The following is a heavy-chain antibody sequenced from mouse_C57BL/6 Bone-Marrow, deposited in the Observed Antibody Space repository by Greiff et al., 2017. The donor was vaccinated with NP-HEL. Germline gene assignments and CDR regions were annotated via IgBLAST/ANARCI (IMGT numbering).Heavy chain of an antibody. Sequence: EVQLKESGPELVKPGASVKIPCKASGYTFTDYNMDWVKQSHGKSLEWIGDINPNNGGTIYNQKFKGKATLTVDKSSSTAYMELRSLTSEDTAVYYCARSPIYYYGSGYWGQGTSVTVSS. J-gene: IGHJ4*01. CDR3: ARSPIYYYGSGY. CDR2: INPNNGGT. CDR1: GYTFTDYN. D-gene: IGHD1-1*01. V-gene: IGHV1-18*01.